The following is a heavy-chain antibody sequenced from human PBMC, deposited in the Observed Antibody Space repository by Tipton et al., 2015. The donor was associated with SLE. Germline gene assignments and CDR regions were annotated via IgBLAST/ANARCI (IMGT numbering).Heavy chain of an antibody. V-gene: IGHV4-4*07. CDR2: VYSSGSA. J-gene: IGHJ5*02. D-gene: IGHD1-26*01. CDR3: AKYEVGSVDP. Sequence: TLSLTCSVSGDSITSYYWSWFRQSTGRGLEWIGRVYSSGSANYNPALKTRVTISVDTSKNQFSLKVNSVTAGDTAVYYCAKYEVGSVDPWGQGILVTVSS. CDR1: GDSITSYY.